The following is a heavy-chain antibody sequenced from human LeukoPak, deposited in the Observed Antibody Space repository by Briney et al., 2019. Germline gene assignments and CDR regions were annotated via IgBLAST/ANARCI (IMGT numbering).Heavy chain of an antibody. J-gene: IGHJ4*02. V-gene: IGHV3-33*05. CDR2: ISYDGSNK. CDR3: ARGGYHAYYLDY. D-gene: IGHD5-18*01. Sequence: GGSLRLSCAASGFTFSSYGMHWVRQAPGKGLEWVAVISYDGSNKYYADSVKGRFTISRDNAKNTLYLQMNSLRAEDTAVYYCARGGYHAYYLDYWGQGSLVTVSS. CDR1: GFTFSSYG.